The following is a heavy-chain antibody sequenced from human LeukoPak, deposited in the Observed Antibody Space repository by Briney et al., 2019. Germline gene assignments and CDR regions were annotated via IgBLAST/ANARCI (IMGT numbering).Heavy chain of an antibody. Sequence: NPGGSLRLSCAASGFTFRNVWMNWVRQAPGKGLEWVARIKSKGDYGTTADAAPVRVRFTISRDDSKSTLYLQMNSLSIEDTAVYYCTTDKEVPELELFPGYFDYWGRRVLVTVSS. CDR1: GFTFRNVW. V-gene: IGHV3-15*07. CDR3: TTDKEVPELELFPGYFDY. CDR2: IKSKGDYGTT. D-gene: IGHD1-14*01. J-gene: IGHJ4*02.